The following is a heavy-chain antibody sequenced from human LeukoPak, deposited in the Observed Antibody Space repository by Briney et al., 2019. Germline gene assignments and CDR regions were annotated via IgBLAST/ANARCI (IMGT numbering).Heavy chain of an antibody. CDR2: IYPRDGST. V-gene: IGHV1-46*01. Sequence: ASVKVSCKASGYSFTSNYIHWVRQAPGQGLEWMGMIYPRDGSTSYAQRFQDRVTVTRDTSTSTVHMELSGLRSEDTAVYYCARDQEGFDYWGQGTLVTVSS. CDR1: GYSFTSNY. J-gene: IGHJ4*02. CDR3: ARDQEGFDY.